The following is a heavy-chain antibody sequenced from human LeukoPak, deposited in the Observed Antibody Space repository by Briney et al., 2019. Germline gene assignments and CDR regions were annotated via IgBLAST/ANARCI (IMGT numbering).Heavy chain of an antibody. J-gene: IGHJ4*02. Sequence: GGSLRLSGRASGFTFSSYWMSWVRQAPGKGLEWVANINQDGSEKHHVDSVEGRFTISRDNAKNSLYLQMNSLRAEDTAVYYCARDEYYYDSSTYYYYFDYWGQGTLVTVSS. CDR3: ARDEYYYDSSTYYYYFDY. V-gene: IGHV3-7*01. D-gene: IGHD3-22*01. CDR2: INQDGSEK. CDR1: GFTFSSYW.